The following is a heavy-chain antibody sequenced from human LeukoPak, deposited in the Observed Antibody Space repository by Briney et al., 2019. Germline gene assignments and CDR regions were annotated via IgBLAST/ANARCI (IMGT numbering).Heavy chain of an antibody. CDR3: ARDGVYCGGDCYSDY. Sequence: ASVKVSCKASGYTFTKYDIHWVRQAPGQRLEWMGWISAYNGNTNYAQKLQGRVTMTTDTSTSTAYMELRSLRSDDTAVYYCARDGVYCGGDCYSDYWGQGTLVTVSS. V-gene: IGHV1-18*01. CDR2: ISAYNGNT. CDR1: GYTFTKYD. J-gene: IGHJ4*02. D-gene: IGHD2-21*02.